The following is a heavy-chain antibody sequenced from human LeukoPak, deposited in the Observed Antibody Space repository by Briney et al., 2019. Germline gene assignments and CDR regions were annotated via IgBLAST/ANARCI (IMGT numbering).Heavy chain of an antibody. CDR1: GGSISSYY. CDR2: IYYSGST. Sequence: PSETLSLTCTVSGGSISSYYWSWIRQPPGKGLEWVGNIYYSGSTNYNPSLKSRVTISVDTSKNQFSLKLSSVTAADTAVYYCARVNEITFGGVDYWGQGTLVTVSS. CDR3: ARVNEITFGGVDY. V-gene: IGHV4-59*01. D-gene: IGHD3-16*01. J-gene: IGHJ4*02.